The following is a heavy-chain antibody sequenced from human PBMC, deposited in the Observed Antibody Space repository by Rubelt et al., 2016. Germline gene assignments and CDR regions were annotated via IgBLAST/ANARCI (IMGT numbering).Heavy chain of an antibody. Sequence: QVQLVQSGAEVKKPGASVKVSCKASGYTFTSYYMHWVRQAPGQGLEGMGIINPSGGSTSYAQKVLCTVPSNTVTYTSTVDMELSSLGAQGAAVVYCVVDVILVVPAAPDAFDIWGQGTMVTVSS. D-gene: IGHD2-2*01. J-gene: IGHJ3*02. V-gene: IGHV1-46*01. CDR2: INPSGGST. CDR3: VVDVILVVPAAPDAFDI. CDR1: GYTFTSYY.